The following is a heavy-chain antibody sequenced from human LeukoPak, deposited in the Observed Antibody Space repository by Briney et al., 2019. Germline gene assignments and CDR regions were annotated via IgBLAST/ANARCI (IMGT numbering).Heavy chain of an antibody. J-gene: IGHJ3*02. CDR1: GFTFSSYG. V-gene: IGHV3-23*01. Sequence: GGSLRLSCAASGFTFSSYGMHWVRQAPGKGLEWVSAISGSGGSTYYADSVKGRFTISRDNSKNTLYLQMNSLRAEDTAVYYCAKVGTKYSSSGDAFDIWGQGTMVTVSS. D-gene: IGHD6-19*01. CDR3: AKVGTKYSSSGDAFDI. CDR2: ISGSGGST.